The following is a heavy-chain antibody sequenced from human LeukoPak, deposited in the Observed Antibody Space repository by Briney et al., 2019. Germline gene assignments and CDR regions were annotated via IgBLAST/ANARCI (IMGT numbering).Heavy chain of an antibody. Sequence: GASVKVSCKASGYIFTGYYMHWVRQAPGQGLEWMGWINPNSGDTNYAQKFQGRVTMTRDTSIGTAFMELVNVTSGDAAVYYCARGFCSTKNCFHGYWGQGTLVTVSS. CDR3: ARGFCSTKNCFHGY. D-gene: IGHD2-2*01. J-gene: IGHJ4*02. V-gene: IGHV1-2*02. CDR2: INPNSGDT. CDR1: GYIFTGYY.